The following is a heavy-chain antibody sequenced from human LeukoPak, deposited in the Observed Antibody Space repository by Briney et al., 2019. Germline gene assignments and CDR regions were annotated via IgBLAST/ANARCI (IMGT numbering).Heavy chain of an antibody. CDR3: ASSYSSSSQFDY. V-gene: IGHV4-4*09. J-gene: IGHJ4*02. CDR1: GGSITSYY. Sequence: SETLSLTCTVPGGSITSYYWSWIRQPPGKGLEWIGYIYTSGSTNYNPSLKSRVTISVDTSKNQFSLKLSSVTAADTAVYYCASSYSSSSQFDYWGQGTLVTVSS. CDR2: IYTSGST. D-gene: IGHD6-6*01.